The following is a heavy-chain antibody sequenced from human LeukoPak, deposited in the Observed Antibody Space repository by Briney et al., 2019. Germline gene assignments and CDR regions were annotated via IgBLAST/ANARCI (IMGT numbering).Heavy chain of an antibody. Sequence: PGGSLRLSCAASGFTFSSYWMHWVRHAPGKGLVWVSRINGNGSSTDYADSVKGRFTISRGNVKNTLYLQMNSLRAQDTAVYSCARLSYRPESSIAARPYDYWGQGTLVTVSS. CDR3: ARLSYRPESSIAARPYDY. D-gene: IGHD6-6*01. V-gene: IGHV3-74*01. CDR1: GFTFSSYW. J-gene: IGHJ4*02. CDR2: INGNGSST.